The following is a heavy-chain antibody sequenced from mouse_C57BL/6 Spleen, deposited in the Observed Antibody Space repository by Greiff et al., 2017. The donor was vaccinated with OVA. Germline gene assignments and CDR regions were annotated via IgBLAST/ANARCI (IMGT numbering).Heavy chain of an antibody. CDR2: ISSGSSTI. CDR3: ARNRYYGSSPHWYFDV. Sequence: EVKLMESGGGLVKPGGSLKLSCAASGFTFSDYGMHWVRQAPEKGLEWVAYISSGSSTIYYADTVKGRFPISRDNAKNTLFLQMTSLRSEDTAMYYGARNRYYGSSPHWYFDVWGTGTTVTVSS. J-gene: IGHJ1*03. V-gene: IGHV5-17*01. D-gene: IGHD1-1*01. CDR1: GFTFSDYG.